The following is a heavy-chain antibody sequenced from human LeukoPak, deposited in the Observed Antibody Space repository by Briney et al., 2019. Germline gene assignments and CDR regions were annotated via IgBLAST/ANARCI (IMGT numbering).Heavy chain of an antibody. D-gene: IGHD1-7*01. V-gene: IGHV4-38-2*02. CDR3: ARDSNWNYQVWFGP. CDR1: GYSISSGYY. Sequence: SETLSLTCTVSGYSISSGYYWGWIRQPPGKGLEWIGSIYHSGSTYYNPSLKSRVTISVDTSKNQFSLKLSSVTAADTAVYYCARDSNWNYQVWFGPWGQGTLVTVSS. CDR2: IYHSGST. J-gene: IGHJ5*02.